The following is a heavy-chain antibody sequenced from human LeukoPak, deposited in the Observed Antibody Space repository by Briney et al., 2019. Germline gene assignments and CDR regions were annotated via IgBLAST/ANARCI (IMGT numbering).Heavy chain of an antibody. D-gene: IGHD3-10*01. J-gene: IGHJ4*02. CDR3: ARGLRGSGSY. V-gene: IGHV4-34*01. CDR1: GGSFSGYY. CDR2: INHSGST. Sequence: PSETLSLTCAVYGGSFSGYYWSWIRQPPGKGLEWIGEINHSGSTNYNPSLKSRVTISVDTSKNQFSLKLSSVTAADTAVYYCARGLRGSGSYWSQGTPVTVSS.